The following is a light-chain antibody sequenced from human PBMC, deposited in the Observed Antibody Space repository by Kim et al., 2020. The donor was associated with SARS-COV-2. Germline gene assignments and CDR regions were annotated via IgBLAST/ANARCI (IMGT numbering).Light chain of an antibody. CDR2: QDF. J-gene: IGLJ3*02. CDR3: QALDADTVV. Sequence: SYELTQPPSVSVSPGQTAAITCSGDKLGDKFTSWYQQQPGQSPLLIIYQDFKRPSGVPERFSGSNSGNTATLTISGTQALDEADYYCQALDADTVVFGGGTKLTVL. V-gene: IGLV3-1*01. CDR1: KLGDKF.